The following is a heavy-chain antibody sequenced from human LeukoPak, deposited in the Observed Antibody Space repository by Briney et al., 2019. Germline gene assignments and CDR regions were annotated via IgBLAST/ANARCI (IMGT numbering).Heavy chain of an antibody. D-gene: IGHD3-22*01. CDR3: ARDYVGFVVIPVHFDY. J-gene: IGHJ4*02. Sequence: PGGSLRLSCAAFGFTFSSYAMHWVRQAPGKGLEWEAVISYDGSNKYYADSVKGRFTISRDNSKNTLYLQMNSLRAEDTAVYYCARDYVGFVVIPVHFDYWGQGTLVTVSS. CDR1: GFTFSSYA. V-gene: IGHV3-30*04. CDR2: ISYDGSNK.